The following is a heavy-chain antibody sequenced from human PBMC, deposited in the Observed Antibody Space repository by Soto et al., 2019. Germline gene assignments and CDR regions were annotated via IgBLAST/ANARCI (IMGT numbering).Heavy chain of an antibody. Sequence: PGGSLRLSCAASGFTFSSYAMSWVRQAPGKGLEWVSAISGSGGSTYYADSVKGRFTISRDNSKNTLYLQMNSLRAEDTAVYYCAKDLGYGGSRGDWEYFQHWGQGTLVTVSS. CDR2: ISGSGGST. CDR3: AKDLGYGGSRGDWEYFQH. D-gene: IGHD1-26*01. V-gene: IGHV3-23*01. CDR1: GFTFSSYA. J-gene: IGHJ1*01.